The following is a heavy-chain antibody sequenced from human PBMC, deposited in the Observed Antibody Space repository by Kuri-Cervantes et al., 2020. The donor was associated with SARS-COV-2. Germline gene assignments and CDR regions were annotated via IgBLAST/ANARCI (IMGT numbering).Heavy chain of an antibody. CDR3: ARNVVGATTLGWFDP. CDR2: ISAYNGNT. J-gene: IGHJ5*02. CDR1: ETTFPNYD. D-gene: IGHD1-26*01. Sequence: ASVKVSCKAPETTFPNYDINWVRQAPGQGLEWMGWISAYNGNTNYAQKLQGRVTMTTDTSTSTAYMELRSLRSDDTAVYYCARNVVGATTLGWFDPWGQGTLVTVSS. V-gene: IGHV1-18*01.